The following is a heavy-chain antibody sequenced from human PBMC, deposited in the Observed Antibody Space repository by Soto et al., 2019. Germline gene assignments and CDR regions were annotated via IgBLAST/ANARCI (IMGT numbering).Heavy chain of an antibody. D-gene: IGHD3-22*01. CDR2: IDPSDSYT. CDR1: GYSFTSYW. CDR3: AGPTPSYDGSSGYSYGMDV. J-gene: IGHJ6*02. Sequence: PVQSLKISCKGSGYSFTSYWISWVRQMPGRGLEWMGRIDPSDSYTNYSSSFQGHVTISADKSISTAYLQWSSLKASDTAMYYCAGPTPSYDGSSGYSYGMDVWDQGTTVTVSS. V-gene: IGHV5-10-1*01.